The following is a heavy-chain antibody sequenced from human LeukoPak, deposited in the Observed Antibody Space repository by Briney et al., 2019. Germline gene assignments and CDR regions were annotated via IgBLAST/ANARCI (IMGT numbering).Heavy chain of an antibody. J-gene: IGHJ3*02. CDR1: GGSISSYY. CDR2: IYYSGST. Sequence: NPSETLSLTCTVSGGSISSYYWSWIRQPPGKGLEWIGYIYYSGSTNYNPSLKSRVTISVDTSKNQFSLKLSSVTAADTAVYYCARLMFFYCSGGSCYYAFDIWGQGTMVTVSS. CDR3: ARLMFFYCSGGSCYYAFDI. V-gene: IGHV4-59*08. D-gene: IGHD2-15*01.